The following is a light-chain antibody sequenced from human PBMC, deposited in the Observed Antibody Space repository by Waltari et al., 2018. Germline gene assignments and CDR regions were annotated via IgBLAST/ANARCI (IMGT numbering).Light chain of an antibody. CDR2: EVH. Sequence: HSALTQPPSASGSPGQSVTISCTGSRSDVGGYDAVSWYQQYPGRPPRLLMYEVHTRPSGVPDRCSASKSGDTASLTVSGLRAEDEAHYYCTSYTPIPTFVLFGGGTKLTVL. CDR3: TSYTPIPTFVL. CDR1: RSDVGGYDA. V-gene: IGLV2-8*01. J-gene: IGLJ2*01.